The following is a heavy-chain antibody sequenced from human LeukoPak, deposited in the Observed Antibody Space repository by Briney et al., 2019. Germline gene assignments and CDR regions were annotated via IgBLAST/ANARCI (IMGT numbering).Heavy chain of an antibody. CDR3: ARDGSSSWSTYYYYYMDV. V-gene: IGHV3-48*03. J-gene: IGHJ6*03. CDR2: ISSGSTI. CDR1: GFTFSSYE. Sequence: GGSLRLSCAASGFTFSSYEMNWVRQAPGKGLEWVSYISSGSTIYYADSVKGRFTISRDNAKNSLYLQMNSLRAEDTAVYYCARDGSSSWSTYYYYYMDVWGKGTTVTVSS. D-gene: IGHD6-13*01.